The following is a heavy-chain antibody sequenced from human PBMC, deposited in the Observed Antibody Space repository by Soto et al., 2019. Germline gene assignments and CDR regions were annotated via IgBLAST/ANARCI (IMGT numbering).Heavy chain of an antibody. CDR2: INPNSGGT. CDR1: GYTFTGYY. V-gene: IGHV1-2*04. Sequence: ASVKVSCKASGYTFTGYYMHWVRQAPGQGLEWMGWINPNSGGTNYAQKLQGWVTMTRDTSISTAYMELSRLRSDDTAVYYCARDRYSSSPNYYYYYYMDVWGKGTTVTVSS. J-gene: IGHJ6*03. CDR3: ARDRYSSSPNYYYYYYMDV. D-gene: IGHD6-6*01.